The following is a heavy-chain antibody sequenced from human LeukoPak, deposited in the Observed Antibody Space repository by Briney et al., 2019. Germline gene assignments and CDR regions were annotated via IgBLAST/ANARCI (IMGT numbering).Heavy chain of an antibody. J-gene: IGHJ4*02. D-gene: IGHD3-3*01. Sequence: LSETLSLTCNVSSGSLRENYWSWIRQSPGKGLEWIAEINHSGSTNYNPSLKSRVTISADTPKNQFSLRLSSVTAADTAVYYCARLQFLSGGYYAFDSWGQGSQVSVSS. CDR2: INHSGST. CDR3: ARLQFLSGGYYAFDS. V-gene: IGHV4-34*01. CDR1: SGSLRENY.